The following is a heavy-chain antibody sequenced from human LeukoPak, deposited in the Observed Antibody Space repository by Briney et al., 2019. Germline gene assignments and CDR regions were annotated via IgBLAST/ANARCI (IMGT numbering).Heavy chain of an antibody. Sequence: GESLQISCKGSGYSFTSYWISWVRQMPGKGLEWMGRIDTSDSYTNYSPSFKGHVTISADTSISTAYLQWSSLKASDTAMYYCASSEAIVATYGYWGQGTLVTVSS. CDR3: ASSEAIVATYGY. CDR1: GYSFTSYW. J-gene: IGHJ4*02. CDR2: IDTSDSYT. V-gene: IGHV5-10-1*01. D-gene: IGHD5-12*01.